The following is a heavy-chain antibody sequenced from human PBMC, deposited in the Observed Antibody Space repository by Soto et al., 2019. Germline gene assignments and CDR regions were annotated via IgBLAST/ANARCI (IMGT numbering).Heavy chain of an antibody. V-gene: IGHV1-3*01. D-gene: IGHD3-22*01. J-gene: IGHJ4*02. CDR2: INAGNSNT. CDR3: AILGTYYFDNSDNYFDF. Sequence: GASVKVSCKASGYTLTRYSIHWVRQAPGQRLEWMGWINAGNSNTKFSQKFQGRVTITRDTSASTAYMELRGLRSEDTAVYYCAILGTYYFDNSDNYFDFWGQGTLVTVSS. CDR1: GYTLTRYS.